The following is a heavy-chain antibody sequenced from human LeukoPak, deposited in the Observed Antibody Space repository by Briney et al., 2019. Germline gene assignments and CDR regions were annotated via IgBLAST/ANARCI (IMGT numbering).Heavy chain of an antibody. D-gene: IGHD2/OR15-2a*01. Sequence: SETLSLTCTVSGGSISSYYWSWIRQPAGKGLEWTGRMYTSGSTNQNPSLKSRVTISVDKSKNQFSLKLSSVTAADTAVYYCARDRIGPFYAFDICGQGTMVTVSS. CDR2: MYTSGST. CDR3: ARDRIGPFYAFDI. V-gene: IGHV4-4*07. J-gene: IGHJ3*02. CDR1: GGSISSYY.